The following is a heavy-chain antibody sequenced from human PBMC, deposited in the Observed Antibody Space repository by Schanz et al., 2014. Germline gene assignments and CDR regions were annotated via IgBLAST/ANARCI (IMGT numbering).Heavy chain of an antibody. CDR1: EFTFSTDA. CDR2: ISASGGDT. V-gene: IGHV3-23*04. Sequence: EVHLVESGGGLVQPGGSLRLSCAASEFTFSTDAMSWVRQAPGKGLEWLSVISASGGDTYYADSVKGRFTISRDNSKNSLYLQMNSLRAEDTAVYYCARIGGSVFDYWAQGTLVNVSS. D-gene: IGHD3-10*01. J-gene: IGHJ4*02. CDR3: ARIGGSVFDY.